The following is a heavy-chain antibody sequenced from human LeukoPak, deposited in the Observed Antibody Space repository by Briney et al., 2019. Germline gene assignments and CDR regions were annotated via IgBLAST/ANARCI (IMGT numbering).Heavy chain of an antibody. D-gene: IGHD3-3*01. J-gene: IGHJ5*02. CDR3: ARGQGDFWSGYYTGNWFDP. Sequence: SETLSLTCAVYGGSFSGYYWSWIRQPPGKGLEWIGEINHSGSTNYNPSLKSRVTISVDTSKNQFSLKLSSVTAADTAVYYCARGQGDFWSGYYTGNWFDPWGQGILVTVSS. CDR2: INHSGST. V-gene: IGHV4-34*01. CDR1: GGSFSGYY.